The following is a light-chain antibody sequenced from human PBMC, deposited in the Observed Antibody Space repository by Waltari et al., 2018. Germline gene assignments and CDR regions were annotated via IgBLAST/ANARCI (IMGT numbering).Light chain of an antibody. CDR1: SSDIGSHTI. Sequence: QSALTQPASVSGSPGQSITISCTGTSSDIGSHTIVSCYQQNPGKAPKLMIYEVSKRPSGVSNRFSGSKSGNRASLTIAGLQAEDEADYYCCSYAGSSTLDVVFGGGTKLTIL. J-gene: IGLJ2*01. CDR3: CSYAGSSTLDVV. V-gene: IGLV2-23*02. CDR2: EVS.